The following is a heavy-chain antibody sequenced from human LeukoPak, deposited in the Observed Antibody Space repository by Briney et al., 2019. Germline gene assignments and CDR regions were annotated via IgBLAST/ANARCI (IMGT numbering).Heavy chain of an antibody. CDR3: AKDRVDGSGSQFDS. CDR2: ITGSGALT. CDR1: GFTLSNYA. V-gene: IGHV3-23*01. J-gene: IGHJ4*02. Sequence: GGSLRLSCAASGFTLSNYAMTWVRQDPGKGREWASSITGSGALTYYADSVKGRFTISKDNAMDTLFLQMNSLRADDTAVYYCAKDRVDGSGSQFDSWGQGTLVTVSS. D-gene: IGHD3-10*01.